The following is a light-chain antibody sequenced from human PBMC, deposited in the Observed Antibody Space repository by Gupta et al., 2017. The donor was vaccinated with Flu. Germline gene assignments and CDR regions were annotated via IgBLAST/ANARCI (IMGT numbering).Light chain of an antibody. J-gene: IGKJ3*01. CDR1: QSRGESSGKNY. Sequence: PGEQASISCRSSQSRGESSGKNYLDWYVKKPGQAPQLLIFMGSSRAYGGSDRFSGSGEGTDFTLKISRGEAEDVGVYYCMEAHQSHPEFTFGHGTTVEIK. V-gene: IGKV2-28*01. CDR3: MEAHQSHPEFT. CDR2: MGS.